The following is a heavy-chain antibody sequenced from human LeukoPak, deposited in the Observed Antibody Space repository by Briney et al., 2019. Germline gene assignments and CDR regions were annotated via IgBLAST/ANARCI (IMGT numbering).Heavy chain of an antibody. CDR3: AREGGEGATQTFDY. V-gene: IGHV4-59*01. Sequence: KPSETLSLTCTVSGGSISSYYWSWIRQPPGKGLEWIGYIYYSGSTNYSPSLKSRVTISVDTSKNQFSLKLSSVTAADTAVYYCAREGGEGATQTFDYWGQGTLVTVSS. CDR1: GGSISSYY. D-gene: IGHD1-26*01. CDR2: IYYSGST. J-gene: IGHJ4*02.